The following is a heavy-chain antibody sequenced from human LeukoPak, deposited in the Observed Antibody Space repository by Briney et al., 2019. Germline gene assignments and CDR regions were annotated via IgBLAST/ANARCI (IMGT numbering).Heavy chain of an antibody. J-gene: IGHJ5*02. Sequence: SQTLSLACTVSAGSISSYYWSWIRQPPGEGLEWIGYISKMGGTNYNPSLKSRVTISVDRSENQLSLKLSSVTAADTAIYYCARDPGSHSTNFGVLSYGWFDPWGQGTLVTVSS. CDR2: ISKMGGT. CDR1: AGSISSYY. CDR3: ARDPGSHSTNFGVLSYGWFDP. D-gene: IGHD3-3*01. V-gene: IGHV4-59*01.